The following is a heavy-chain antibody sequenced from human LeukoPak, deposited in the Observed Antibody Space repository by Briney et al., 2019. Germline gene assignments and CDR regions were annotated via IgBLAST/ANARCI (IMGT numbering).Heavy chain of an antibody. CDR3: ARDRISYSSSSNWFDP. J-gene: IGHJ5*02. CDR1: GYTFTGYY. D-gene: IGHD6-6*01. Sequence: GASVKVSCKASGYTFTGYYMHWVRQAPGQGLEWMGWINPNSGGTNYAQKFQGRVTMTRDTSISTAYMELSRLRSDDTAVYYCARDRISYSSSSNWFDPWGQGTLVTVSS. CDR2: INPNSGGT. V-gene: IGHV1-2*02.